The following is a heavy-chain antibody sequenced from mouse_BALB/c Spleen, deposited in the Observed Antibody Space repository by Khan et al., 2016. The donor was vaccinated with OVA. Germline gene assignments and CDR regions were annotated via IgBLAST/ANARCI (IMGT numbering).Heavy chain of an antibody. CDR2: ISSGGDYT. D-gene: IGHD1-1*02. Sequence: EVQLVESGGDLVKPGGSLKLSCAASGFTFSSYSMSWVRQTPEKRLEWVASISSGGDYTYYPDSVKGRFTISRDNAKNTLYLQMSDLKSEDTAMYFCASHFTGVVAWWGQGNSGTVS. V-gene: IGHV5-6*01. CDR3: ASHFTGVVAW. J-gene: IGHJ3*01. CDR1: GFTFSSYS.